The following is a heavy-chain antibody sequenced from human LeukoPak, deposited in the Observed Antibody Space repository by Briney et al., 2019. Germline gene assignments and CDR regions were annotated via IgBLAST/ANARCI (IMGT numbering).Heavy chain of an antibody. CDR3: AREVYKLYNWFDP. J-gene: IGHJ5*02. Sequence: ASVKVSCKASGYTFTGYYMHWVRQAPGQGLEWVGRINPNSGGTNYAQKFQGRVTMTRDTSISTAYMELSRLRSDDTAVYYCAREVYKLYNWFDPWGQGTLVTVSS. CDR2: INPNSGGT. V-gene: IGHV1-2*06. CDR1: GYTFTGYY. D-gene: IGHD5-24*01.